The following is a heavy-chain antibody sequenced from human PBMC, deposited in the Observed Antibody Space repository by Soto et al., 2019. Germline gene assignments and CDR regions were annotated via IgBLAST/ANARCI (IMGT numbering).Heavy chain of an antibody. CDR3: ARLVYDSRLNYLYFDH. J-gene: IGHJ4*02. CDR1: GVSISSGNW. V-gene: IGHV4-4*02. Sequence: SETLSLTCDVSGVSISSGNWWSWVRQPPGKGLEWIAEVYNDGSANYHPSLESRAAISVDRSKNQFSLRLSSVTAADTGKYYCARLVYDSRLNYLYFDHWGQGTLVTVSS. D-gene: IGHD3-22*01. CDR2: VYNDGSA.